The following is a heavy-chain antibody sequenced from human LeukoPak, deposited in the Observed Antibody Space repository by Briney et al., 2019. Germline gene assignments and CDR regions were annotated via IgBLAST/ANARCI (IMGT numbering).Heavy chain of an antibody. V-gene: IGHV4-59*01. CDR3: AREKEGTDHDSTAAFHY. D-gene: IGHD3-22*01. Sequence: KASETLSLTCTVSGTSIRNYYWGWVRQSPGQGLEWLAYGHHTGSSNFSPPFRSRVTTSVDASRNQFSLRLTSMTAADTAVYYCAREKEGTDHDSTAAFHYWGQGILVIVSS. J-gene: IGHJ4*02. CDR1: GTSIRNYY. CDR2: GHHTGSS.